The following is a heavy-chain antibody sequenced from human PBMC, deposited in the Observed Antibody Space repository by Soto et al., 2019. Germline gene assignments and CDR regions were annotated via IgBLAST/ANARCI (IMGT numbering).Heavy chain of an antibody. CDR1: GFTFSSYS. V-gene: IGHV3-21*01. D-gene: IGHD6-6*01. CDR2: ISSSSSYI. Sequence: PGGSLRLSCAASGFTFSSYSMNWVRQAPGKGLEWVSSISSSSSYIYYADSVKGRFTISRDNAKNSLYLQMNSLRAEDTAVYYCARGGSSSSSWFDPWGQGTLVTVSS. CDR3: ARGGSSSSSWFDP. J-gene: IGHJ5*02.